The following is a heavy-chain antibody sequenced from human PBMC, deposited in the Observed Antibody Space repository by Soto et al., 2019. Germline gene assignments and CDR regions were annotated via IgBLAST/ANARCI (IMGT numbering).Heavy chain of an antibody. CDR3: ASGGNWFDP. Sequence: PSETLSLTCTVSGDSISTADYYWNWIRQPPGKGLEWIGYIYYSGNTYYIPSLKSRVTISVDTSKNQFSLTLKSVTAADTAVYYCASGGNWFDPWGQGVLVTVSS. V-gene: IGHV4-30-4*02. D-gene: IGHD3-16*01. J-gene: IGHJ5*02. CDR1: GDSISTADYY. CDR2: IYYSGNT.